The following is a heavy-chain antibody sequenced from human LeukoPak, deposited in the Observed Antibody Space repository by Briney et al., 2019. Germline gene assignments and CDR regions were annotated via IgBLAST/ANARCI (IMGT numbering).Heavy chain of an antibody. V-gene: IGHV6-1*01. J-gene: IGHJ4*02. D-gene: IGHD3-3*01. CDR1: GDSVSSNRAA. Sequence: SQTLSLTCAISGDSVSSNRAAWNWIRQSPSRGLEWLGRTYYRSKWYNDYAVSVKSRITINPDTSKNQFSLQLNSVTAADTAVYYCARDLSHSELRFLEWSAGLYYFDYWGQGTLVTVSS. CDR2: TYYRSKWYN. CDR3: ARDLSHSELRFLEWSAGLYYFDY.